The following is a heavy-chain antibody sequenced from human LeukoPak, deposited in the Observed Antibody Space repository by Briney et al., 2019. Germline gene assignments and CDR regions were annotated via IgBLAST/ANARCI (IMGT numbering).Heavy chain of an antibody. V-gene: IGHV6-1*01. CDR1: GDRVSSNSAA. CDR3: ARVTEKQYLPFDS. D-gene: IGHD6-19*01. J-gene: IGHJ4*02. Sequence: PSQTLSLTCAISGDRVSSNSAAWNWIRQSPSRGLEWLGRTYYRSRWYNEYALSVKSRITINPDTSKNQFSLQLNSVTPEDTAVYYCARVTEKQYLPFDSWGQGTLVTVSS. CDR2: TYYRSRWYN.